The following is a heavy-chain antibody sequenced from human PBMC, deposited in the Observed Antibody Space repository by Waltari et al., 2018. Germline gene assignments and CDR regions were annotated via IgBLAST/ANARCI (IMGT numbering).Heavy chain of an antibody. J-gene: IGHJ4*02. CDR3: ARGGPAIFGVLITKRFDY. Sequence: VQLVQSGAEVKKPGASVKVSCKASGYTFTDYYMHWVRQAPGQGLEWMGRINPNSGGTNYTQKFQGRVTMTRDTSISTAYMELSRLRSDDTAVYYCARGGPAIFGVLITKRFDYWGQGTLVTVSS. V-gene: IGHV1-2*06. D-gene: IGHD3-3*01. CDR1: GYTFTDYY. CDR2: INPNSGGT.